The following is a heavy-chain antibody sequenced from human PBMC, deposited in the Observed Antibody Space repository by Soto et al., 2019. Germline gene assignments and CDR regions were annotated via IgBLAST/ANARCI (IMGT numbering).Heavy chain of an antibody. CDR3: ARSYYLADAFDV. D-gene: IGHD3-16*01. CDR2: VSAFNGNT. CDR1: GFRFSDYG. J-gene: IGHJ3*01. V-gene: IGHV1-18*01. Sequence: ASVKVSCKASGFRFSDYGFNWLRQAPGQGLEWMGWVSAFNGNTETAQGLQDRVTMTTDSSTTTAHMDLTNLTTDDTAIYYCARSYYLADAFDVWGQGTMVTVSS.